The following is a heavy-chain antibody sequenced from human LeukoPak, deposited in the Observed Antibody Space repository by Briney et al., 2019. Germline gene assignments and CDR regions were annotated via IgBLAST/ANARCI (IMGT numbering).Heavy chain of an antibody. D-gene: IGHD3/OR15-3a*01. J-gene: IGHJ6*02. CDR1: GYTFTSYD. CDR2: MNPNSGNT. CDR3: VAGLAPYYYYYGMDV. Sequence: ASVKVSCKASGYTFTSYDINWVRQAPGQGLEWMGWMNPNSGNTGYAQKFQGRVTMTRNTSISTAYVELSSLRSEDTAVYYCVAGLAPYYYYYGMDVWGQGTTVTVSS. V-gene: IGHV1-8*01.